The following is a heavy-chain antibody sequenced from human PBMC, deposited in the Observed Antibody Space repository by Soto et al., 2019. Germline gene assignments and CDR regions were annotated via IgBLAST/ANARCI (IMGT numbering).Heavy chain of an antibody. CDR2: ISADNGNT. J-gene: IGHJ4*02. CDR1: GYTFTNYG. Sequence: ASVKVSCKASGYTFTNYGITWVRRAPGQGPQWMGWISADNGNTNYAQKFQGRVTMTTDTSTRTAYMELRNLTYDDTAVYYCARDNSTTWYYFDYWGQGTLVTVSS. V-gene: IGHV1-18*01. CDR3: ARDNSTTWYYFDY. D-gene: IGHD6-13*01.